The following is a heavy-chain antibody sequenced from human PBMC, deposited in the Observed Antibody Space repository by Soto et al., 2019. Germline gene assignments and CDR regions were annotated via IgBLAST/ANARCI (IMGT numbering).Heavy chain of an antibody. J-gene: IGHJ4*02. CDR2: ITGSGAST. CDR1: GFTLSSYA. CDR3: AKGASGSYFSY. Sequence: PGGSLRLSCAACGFTLSSYAMSWVRQAPGKGLEWVSTITGSGASTYYADSVKGRLTISRDSSKNTLHLQMDSLRAEDTAVYYCAKGASGSYFSYWGQGTLVTVSS. D-gene: IGHD1-26*01. V-gene: IGHV3-23*01.